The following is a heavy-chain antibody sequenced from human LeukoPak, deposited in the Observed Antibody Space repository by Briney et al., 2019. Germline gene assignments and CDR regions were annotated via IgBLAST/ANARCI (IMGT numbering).Heavy chain of an antibody. V-gene: IGHV4-59*08. CDR3: ARQQDDSSGYYLGF. CDR1: GGSISSYY. J-gene: IGHJ4*02. CDR2: ISYSGST. Sequence: SETLSLTCTVSGGSISSYYWSWIRQPPGKGLEWIGYISYSGSTNYNPSLKSRVTISLDTSKNQSSLKLSSVTAADTAVYYCARQQDDSSGYYLGFWGQGTLVTVSS. D-gene: IGHD3-22*01.